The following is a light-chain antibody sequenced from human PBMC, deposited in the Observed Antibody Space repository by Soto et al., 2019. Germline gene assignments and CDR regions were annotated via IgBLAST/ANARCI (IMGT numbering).Light chain of an antibody. CDR3: LQDINYPWT. V-gene: IGKV3-20*01. CDR2: GAS. Sequence: EIVLTQSPGTLSLSPGERATLSCRASQSVSSSYLAWYQQKRGQAPRLLVYGASSRATGIPDRFSGSGSGTDFTLTISRLEPADSATYYCLQDINYPWTFGQGTKVDIK. CDR1: QSVSSSY. J-gene: IGKJ1*01.